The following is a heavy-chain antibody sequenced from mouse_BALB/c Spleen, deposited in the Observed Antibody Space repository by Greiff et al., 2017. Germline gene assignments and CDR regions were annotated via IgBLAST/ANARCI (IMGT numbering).Heavy chain of an antibody. CDR3: ARYYGNYVAMDY. CDR2: ISYSGST. CDR1: GYSITSDYA. J-gene: IGHJ4*01. D-gene: IGHD2-1*01. Sequence: EVQLKESGPGLVKPSQSLSLTCTVTGYSITSDYAWNWIRQFPGNKLEWMGYISYSGSTSYNPSLKRRISITRDTSKNQFFLQLHSVTTEDTATYYCARYYGNYVAMDYWGQGTSVTVSS. V-gene: IGHV3-2*02.